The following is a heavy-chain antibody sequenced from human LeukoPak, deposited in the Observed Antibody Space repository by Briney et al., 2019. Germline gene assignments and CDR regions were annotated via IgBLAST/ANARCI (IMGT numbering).Heavy chain of an antibody. V-gene: IGHV3-23*01. CDR1: GFTFATYG. CDR3: AKDSFSVVRGVGSDDGFAV. D-gene: IGHD3-10*01. CDR2: AGDSDDTT. J-gene: IGHJ3*01. Sequence: PGGYLRLSCSASGFTFATYGMSWVPPAPGKGLEWVSNAGDSDDTTHYADSVKVRFFISRDNSKNTVHLQMNSLRAEDTAVYYCAKDSFSVVRGVGSDDGFAVWGQGTMVTVSS.